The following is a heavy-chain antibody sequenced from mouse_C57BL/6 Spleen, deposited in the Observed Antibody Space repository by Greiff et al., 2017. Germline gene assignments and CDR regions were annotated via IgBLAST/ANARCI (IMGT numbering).Heavy chain of an antibody. Sequence: QVQLQQPGAELVKPGASVKLSCKASGYTFTSYWMHWVKQRPRQGLEWIGMIHPNSGSTNYNEKFKSKATLTVDKSSSTAYMQLSSLTSEDSAVYYCASDSNYEGFAYWGQGTLVTVSA. J-gene: IGHJ3*01. CDR1: GYTFTSYW. CDR3: ASDSNYEGFAY. D-gene: IGHD2-5*01. V-gene: IGHV1-64*01. CDR2: IHPNSGST.